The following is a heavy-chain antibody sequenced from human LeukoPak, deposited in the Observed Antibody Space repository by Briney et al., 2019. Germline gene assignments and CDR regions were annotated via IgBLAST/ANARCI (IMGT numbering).Heavy chain of an antibody. V-gene: IGHV4-59*08. J-gene: IGHJ4*02. CDR1: GGSISSYY. Sequence: SETLSLTCTVSGGSISSYYWSWIRQPPGKGLEWIGYIYYSGSTNYNPSLKSRVTISVDTSKNQFSLKLSSVTAADTAVYYCARRSVAGTWDYWGRGTLVTVSS. CDR2: IYYSGST. D-gene: IGHD6-19*01. CDR3: ARRSVAGTWDY.